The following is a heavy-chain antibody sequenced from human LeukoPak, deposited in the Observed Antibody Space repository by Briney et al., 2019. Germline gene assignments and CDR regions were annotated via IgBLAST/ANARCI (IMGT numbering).Heavy chain of an antibody. V-gene: IGHV1-69*04. CDR1: GGTFSSYA. D-gene: IGHD3-10*01. J-gene: IGHJ6*02. CDR3: ARAGSGDYYYYGMDV. CDR2: IIPIFGIA. Sequence: SVKVSCKASGGTFSSYAISWVRQAPGQGLEWMGRIIPIFGIANYAQKFQDRVTITADKSTSTAYMELSSLRSEDTAVYYCARAGSGDYYYYGMDVWGQGTTVTVSS.